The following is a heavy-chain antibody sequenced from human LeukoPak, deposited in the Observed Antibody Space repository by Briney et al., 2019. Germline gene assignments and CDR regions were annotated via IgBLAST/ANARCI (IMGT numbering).Heavy chain of an antibody. Sequence: PGGSLRLSCAASGFTFSDYYMSWIRQAPGKGLEWVSYISNSGSTIYYADSVKGRFTISRDNAKNSLYLQMNSLRAEDTAVYYCARVHYDFWSGHIDYWGQGTLVTVSS. CDR2: ISNSGSTI. D-gene: IGHD3-3*01. V-gene: IGHV3-11*04. CDR3: ARVHYDFWSGHIDY. CDR1: GFTFSDYY. J-gene: IGHJ4*02.